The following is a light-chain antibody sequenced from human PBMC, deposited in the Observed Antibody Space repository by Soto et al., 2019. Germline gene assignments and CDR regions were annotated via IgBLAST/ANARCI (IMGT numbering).Light chain of an antibody. CDR2: EVS. CDR3: TPYAGTYSFFYV. J-gene: IGLJ1*01. CDR1: SSDVGAYNY. Sequence: LTQPPSASGSPGQSVTISCTGTSSDVGAYNYVSWYQQLPGKAPKLIIYEVSKRPSGVPDRFSGSKSGNTASLTVSGLQAEDEADYYCTPYAGTYSFFYVFGTGTKVPV. V-gene: IGLV2-8*01.